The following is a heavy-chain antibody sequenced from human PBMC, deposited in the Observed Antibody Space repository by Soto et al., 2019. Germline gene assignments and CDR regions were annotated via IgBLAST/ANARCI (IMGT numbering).Heavy chain of an antibody. J-gene: IGHJ6*02. D-gene: IGHD5-18*01. CDR2: IWYDGSNK. CDR3: ARDLGYSYGYYCYYGMDV. Sequence: PGGSLRLSCAASGFTFSSYGMHWVRQAPGKGLEWVAVIWYDGSNKYYADSVKGRFTISRDNSKNTLYLQMNSLRAEDTAVYYCARDLGYSYGYYCYYGMDVWGQGTTVTVSS. CDR1: GFTFSSYG. V-gene: IGHV3-33*01.